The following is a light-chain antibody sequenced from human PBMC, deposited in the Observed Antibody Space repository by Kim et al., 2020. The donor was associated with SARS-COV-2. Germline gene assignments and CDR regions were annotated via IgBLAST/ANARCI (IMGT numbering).Light chain of an antibody. J-gene: IGKJ5*01. CDR1: QPVSDY. CDR3: QQRSDWPPT. Sequence: EIVLTHSPVTLSLSPGERATLSCRANQPVSDYLAWYQQKPGQAPRLLIYDASNRATGIPARFSGSGFGTDFTLTISSLETEDFAVYYCQQRSDWPPTFGQGTRLEIK. V-gene: IGKV3-11*01. CDR2: DAS.